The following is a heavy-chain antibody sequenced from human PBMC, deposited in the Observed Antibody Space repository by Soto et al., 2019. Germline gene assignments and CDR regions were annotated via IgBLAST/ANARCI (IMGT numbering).Heavy chain of an antibody. CDR3: ARGYCSGGSCYSVPGY. CDR1: GYTFTSYD. D-gene: IGHD2-15*01. CDR2: MNPNSGNT. Sequence: QVQLVQSGAEVKKPGASVKVSCKASGYTFTSYDLNWVRQATGQGLEWMGWMNPNSGNTGYAQKFQGRVTMTTNTSITTAYMELNSLRSEDTAVYYCARGYCSGGSCYSVPGYWGQGTLVTVSA. V-gene: IGHV1-8*01. J-gene: IGHJ4*02.